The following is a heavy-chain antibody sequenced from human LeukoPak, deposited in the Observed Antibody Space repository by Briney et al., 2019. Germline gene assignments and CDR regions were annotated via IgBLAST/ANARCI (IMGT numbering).Heavy chain of an antibody. V-gene: IGHV4-39*07. CDR1: GGSIISSSFY. CDR2: IYYSGTT. J-gene: IGHJ4*02. D-gene: IGHD2-8*01. Sequence: PSETLSLTCTVSGGSIISSSFYWGWIRQPPGKGLEWIGSIYYSGTTYHNPSLKSRVTISVDTSKNQFSLKLSSVTAADTAVYYCARDHACSNGVCSYSDYWGQGSLLTVSS. CDR3: ARDHACSNGVCSYSDY.